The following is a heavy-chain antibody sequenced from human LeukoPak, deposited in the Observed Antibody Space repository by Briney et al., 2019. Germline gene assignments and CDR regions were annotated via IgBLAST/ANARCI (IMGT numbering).Heavy chain of an antibody. V-gene: IGHV3-53*01. CDR2: IYSGGST. J-gene: IGHJ3*01. CDR3: VRGFDGTNALDL. CDR1: GFTVSSNY. D-gene: IGHD3-9*01. Sequence: GGSLRLSCAASGFTVSSNYMSWVRQAPGKGLEWVSVIYSGGSTYYADSVKGRFTISRDNSKNTLYLQMNSLRAEDTAVYYCVRGFDGTNALDLWGQGTMVTVSS.